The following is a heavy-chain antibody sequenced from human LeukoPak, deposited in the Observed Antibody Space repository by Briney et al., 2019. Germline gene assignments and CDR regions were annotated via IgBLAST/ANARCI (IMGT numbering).Heavy chain of an antibody. CDR1: GYTFTSYG. CDR2: ISAYNGNT. J-gene: IGHJ4*02. D-gene: IGHD3-10*01. V-gene: IGHV1-18*01. Sequence: ASVKVSCKASGYTFTSYGISWVRQAPGQGLEWMGWISAYNGNTNYAQKLQGRVTMTTDTSTSTAYMELRSLRSDDTAVYYCARAGRITMVRGINQNSYYFDYWGQGTLVTVSS. CDR3: ARAGRITMVRGINQNSYYFDY.